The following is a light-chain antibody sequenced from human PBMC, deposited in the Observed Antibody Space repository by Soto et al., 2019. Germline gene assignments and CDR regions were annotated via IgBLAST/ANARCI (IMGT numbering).Light chain of an antibody. CDR2: GVS. J-gene: IGKJ5*01. V-gene: IGKV3-15*01. Sequence: EVVMTQSPATLSVSPGERATLSCRASQSVSANLAWYQQKPGQAPRLLIYGVSSRATGIPARFSGSGSGTDFTLTISSLQSEDFAVYYCQQYNKWATFGPGTRLEIE. CDR1: QSVSAN. CDR3: QQYNKWAT.